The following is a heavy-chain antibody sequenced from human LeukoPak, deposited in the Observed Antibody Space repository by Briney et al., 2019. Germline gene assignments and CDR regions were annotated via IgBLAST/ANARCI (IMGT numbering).Heavy chain of an antibody. V-gene: IGHV1-69-2*01. CDR3: ARDGSSGWYGGDY. D-gene: IGHD6-19*01. Sequence: ASVKVSCKVSGYTFTDYYMHWVQQAPGKGLEWMGLVDPEDGETIYAEKFQGRVTITADTSTDTAYMELSSLRSEDTAVYYCARDGSSGWYGGDYWGQGTLVTVSS. CDR2: VDPEDGET. CDR1: GYTFTDYY. J-gene: IGHJ4*02.